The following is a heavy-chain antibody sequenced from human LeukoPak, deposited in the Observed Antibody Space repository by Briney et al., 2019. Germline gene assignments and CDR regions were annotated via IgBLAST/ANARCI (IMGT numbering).Heavy chain of an antibody. V-gene: IGHV4-4*02. CDR1: GGSISSSNW. D-gene: IGHD2-15*01. CDR3: AREPDSAYCSGGSYHFDY. J-gene: IGHJ4*02. Sequence: SGTLSLTCAVSGGSISSSNWWSWVRQPPGKGLEWIGEIYHSGSTNYNPSLKSRVTISVDKSKNQFSLKLSSVTAAATAVYYCAREPDSAYCSGGSYHFDYWGQGTLVTVSS. CDR2: IYHSGST.